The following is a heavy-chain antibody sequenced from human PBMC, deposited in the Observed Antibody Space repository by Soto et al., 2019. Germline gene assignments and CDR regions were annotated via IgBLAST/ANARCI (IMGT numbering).Heavy chain of an antibody. CDR3: ARTRAVWFDP. CDR1: GGSISSSSYY. CDR2: IYYSGST. Sequence: QLQLQESGPGLVKPSETLSLTCTVSGGSISSSSYYWGWIRQPPGKGLVWIGSIYYSGSTYYNPSLKSRVTISVDTSKNQFSLKLSSVTAADTAVYYCARTRAVWFDPWGQGTLVTVSS. D-gene: IGHD6-19*01. J-gene: IGHJ5*02. V-gene: IGHV4-39*01.